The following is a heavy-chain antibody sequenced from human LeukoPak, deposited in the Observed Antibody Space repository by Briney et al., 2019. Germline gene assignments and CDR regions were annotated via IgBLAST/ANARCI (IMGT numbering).Heavy chain of an antibody. D-gene: IGHD2-2*02. J-gene: IGHJ6*03. Sequence: SETLSLTCSVSDDSITMYYWTWIRQPPGKGLEWIGYVDHTGSTNFNPSLNGRVSISRDTSKNLFSLRLRSVTAADTAVYYCARDHSSACYTYYYYYMDVWGKGTTVTVSS. CDR1: DDSITMYY. CDR2: VDHTGST. CDR3: ARDHSSACYTYYYYYMDV. V-gene: IGHV4-59*12.